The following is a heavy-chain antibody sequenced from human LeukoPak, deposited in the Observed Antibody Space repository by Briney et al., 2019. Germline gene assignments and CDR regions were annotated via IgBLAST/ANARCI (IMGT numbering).Heavy chain of an antibody. V-gene: IGHV4-4*07. Sequence: SETLSLTCTVSGDSLHYYYWSWIRQPAGGGLEYIGRISTTTNGGTNYNPSLRGRVTMSIDTSKNQFSLKVNSVTAADTAVYYCARVGGIYAQSIYYFDYWGQGALVTVSS. CDR1: GDSLHYYY. J-gene: IGHJ4*02. CDR3: ARVGGIYAQSIYYFDY. D-gene: IGHD1-26*01. CDR2: ISTTTNGGT.